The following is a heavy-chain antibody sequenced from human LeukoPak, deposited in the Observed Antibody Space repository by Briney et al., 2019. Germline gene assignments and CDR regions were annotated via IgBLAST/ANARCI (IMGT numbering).Heavy chain of an antibody. CDR2: INHSGST. J-gene: IGHJ4*02. V-gene: IGHV4-34*01. D-gene: IGHD3-10*01. CDR3: ARAPPDYYGSGSYFDY. CDR1: GGSFSGYY. Sequence: SETLSLTCAVYGGSFSGYYWSWIRQPPGKGLEWIGEINHSGSTNYNPSLKSRVTISVDTSKNQFSLKLSSVTAADTAVYHCARAPPDYYGSGSYFDYWGQGTLVTVSS.